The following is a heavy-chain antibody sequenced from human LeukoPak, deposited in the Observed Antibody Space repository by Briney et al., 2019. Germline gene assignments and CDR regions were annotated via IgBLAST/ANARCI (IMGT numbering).Heavy chain of an antibody. Sequence: SETLSLTCAVSGGSISSSNWWSWVRQPPGKGLEWIGEIYHSGSTNYNPSLKSRVTISVDKSKNQFSLKLSSVTAADTAVYYCARLGPYYYDSSGYYLFDYWGQGTLVTVSS. J-gene: IGHJ4*02. CDR3: ARLGPYYYDSSGYYLFDY. V-gene: IGHV4-4*02. CDR1: GGSISSSNW. D-gene: IGHD3-22*01. CDR2: IYHSGST.